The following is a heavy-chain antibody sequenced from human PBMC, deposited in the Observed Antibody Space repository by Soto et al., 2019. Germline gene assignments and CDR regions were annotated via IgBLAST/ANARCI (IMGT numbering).Heavy chain of an antibody. Sequence: EVQLVESGGGLVQPGGSLRVSCAASGFTFSDHFMDWVRQAPGKGLEWIGRIRNKGSSYSTEYAASVEGRFTISRVDSSSSLSLQMNSLKIEDTAVYYCTRDYNWANDYWGQGTLVTVSS. D-gene: IGHD1-20*01. V-gene: IGHV3-72*01. CDR3: TRDYNWANDY. CDR1: GFTFSDHF. CDR2: IRNKGSSYST. J-gene: IGHJ4*02.